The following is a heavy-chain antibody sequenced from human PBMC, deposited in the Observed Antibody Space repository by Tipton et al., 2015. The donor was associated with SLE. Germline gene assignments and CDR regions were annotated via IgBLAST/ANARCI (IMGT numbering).Heavy chain of an antibody. CDR1: GGSLNSGNYY. D-gene: IGHD2-21*02. Sequence: LRLSCTVSGGSLNSGNYYWVWIRQPPGKGLEWVGTIYYSGSTYYNPSLQSRVTISVDTSKNQFSLKLSAVTAADTAVYYCARHGSVVTLHAFDMWGQGTKVSVSS. J-gene: IGHJ3*02. CDR2: IYYSGST. CDR3: ARHGSVVTLHAFDM. V-gene: IGHV4-39*01.